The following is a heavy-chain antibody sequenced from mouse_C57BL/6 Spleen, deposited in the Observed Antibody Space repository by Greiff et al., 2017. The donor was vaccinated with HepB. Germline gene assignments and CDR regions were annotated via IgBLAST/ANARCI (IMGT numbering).Heavy chain of an antibody. V-gene: IGHV2-2*01. CDR2: IWSGGST. D-gene: IGHD1-1*01. J-gene: IGHJ4*01. Sequence: QVQLKQSGPGLVQPSQSLSITCTVSGFSLTSYGVHWVRQSPGKGLEWLGVIWSGGSTDYNAAFISRLSISKDNSKSQVFFKMNSLQADDTAIYYCARKIYYGSRDYAMDYWGQGTSVTVSS. CDR1: GFSLTSYG. CDR3: ARKIYYGSRDYAMDY.